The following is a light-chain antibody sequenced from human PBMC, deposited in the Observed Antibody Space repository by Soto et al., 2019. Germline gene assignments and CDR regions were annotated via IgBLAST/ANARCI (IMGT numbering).Light chain of an antibody. Sequence: DMQMTQSPSTLSASVGDRVTITCRANQTINDWSAWHQQKPGKAPKLLIYGAYNLQTGVPSRFSCSGSETEFTLTISSLQPDDFATYYCQRYNYYFGGGTKVDFK. V-gene: IGKV1-5*03. CDR1: QTINDW. CDR2: GAY. J-gene: IGKJ4*01. CDR3: QRYNYY.